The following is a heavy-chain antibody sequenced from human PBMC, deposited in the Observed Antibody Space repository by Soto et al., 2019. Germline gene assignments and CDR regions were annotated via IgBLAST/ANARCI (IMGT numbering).Heavy chain of an antibody. CDR3: ARGRYYDFWSGLLPNWFDP. J-gene: IGHJ5*02. CDR2: ISAYNGNT. CDR1: GYTFTSYG. Sequence: QVQLVQSGAEVKKPGASVKVSCKASGYTFTSYGISWVRQAPGQGLEWMGWISAYNGNTNYAQKLQGRVTMTTDTATRTAYMELRSLRSDDTAVYYCARGRYYDFWSGLLPNWFDPWGQGTLVTVSS. D-gene: IGHD3-3*01. V-gene: IGHV1-18*01.